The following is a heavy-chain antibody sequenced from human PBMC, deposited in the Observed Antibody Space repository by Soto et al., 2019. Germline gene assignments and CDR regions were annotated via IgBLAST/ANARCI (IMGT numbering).Heavy chain of an antibody. V-gene: IGHV3-23*01. J-gene: IGHJ4*02. CDR3: AKDWLLTYYYDSSGYTVHDY. Sequence: GGSLRLSCAASGFTFSSYAMSWVRQAPGKGLEWVSAISGSGGSTYYADSVKGRFTISRDNSKNTLYLQMNSLRAEDTAVYYWAKDWLLTYYYDSSGYTVHDYWGQGTLVTVSS. CDR1: GFTFSSYA. CDR2: ISGSGGST. D-gene: IGHD3-22*01.